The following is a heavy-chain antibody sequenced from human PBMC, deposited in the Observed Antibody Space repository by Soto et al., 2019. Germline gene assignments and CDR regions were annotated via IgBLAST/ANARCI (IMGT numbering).Heavy chain of an antibody. D-gene: IGHD4-17*01. J-gene: IGHJ4*02. CDR1: GFTFSSYG. V-gene: IGHV3-30*18. CDR2: ISYDGSNK. CDR3: AKDWDYGDYGGEVGTFDY. Sequence: GGSLRLSCAASGFTFSSYGMHWVRQAPGKGLEWVAVISYDGSNKYYADSVKGRFTISRDNSKNTLYLQMNSLRAEDTAVYYCAKDWDYGDYGGEVGTFDYWGQGTLVTVSS.